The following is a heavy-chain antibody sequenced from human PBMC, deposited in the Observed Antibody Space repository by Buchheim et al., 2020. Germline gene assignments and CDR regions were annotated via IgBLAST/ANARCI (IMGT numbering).Heavy chain of an antibody. CDR2: ISRGSDDN. J-gene: IGHJ4*02. Sequence: EVQLVESGGGLVEPGGSLRLSCEASGFSFSGYSMNWVRQAPGEGLEWVSIISRGSDDNHYADLVKGRFTITRDNAKNSLDLQMNSLRLEDTAVYYCARGEVEETRFLDSWGQGTL. CDR1: GFSFSGYS. D-gene: IGHD1-1*01. CDR3: ARGEVEETRFLDS. V-gene: IGHV3-21*01.